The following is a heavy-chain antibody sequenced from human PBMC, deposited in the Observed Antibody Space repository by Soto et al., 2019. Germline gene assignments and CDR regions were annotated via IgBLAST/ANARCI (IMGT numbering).Heavy chain of an antibody. V-gene: IGHV4-34*01. CDR3: ARTDIVTTNWFDP. Sequence: QVYLQQWGAGLLKPSETLSLTCAVYGESFIGYYWTWIRQSPGKGLEWIGEINHGGSTNYNPSLKSRVTISIDTSKNQFSLTLTSVTAADTSVYYCARTDIVTTNWFDPWGQGTLVTVSS. CDR2: INHGGST. J-gene: IGHJ5*02. CDR1: GESFIGYY. D-gene: IGHD5-12*01.